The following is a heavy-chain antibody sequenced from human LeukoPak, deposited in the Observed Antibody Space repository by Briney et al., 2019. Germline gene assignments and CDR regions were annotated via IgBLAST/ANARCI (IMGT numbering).Heavy chain of an antibody. D-gene: IGHD5-12*01. CDR2: INGSGGST. V-gene: IGHV3-23*01. CDR3: ARGGYSGSGIGDAFDI. CDR1: GFTFSSYA. Sequence: PGGSLRLSCAASGFTFSSYAMSWVRQAPGKGLEWVSGINGSGGSTYYADSVKGRFTISRDNAKNSLYLQMNSLRAEDTAVYYCARGGYSGSGIGDAFDIWGQGTMVTVSS. J-gene: IGHJ3*02.